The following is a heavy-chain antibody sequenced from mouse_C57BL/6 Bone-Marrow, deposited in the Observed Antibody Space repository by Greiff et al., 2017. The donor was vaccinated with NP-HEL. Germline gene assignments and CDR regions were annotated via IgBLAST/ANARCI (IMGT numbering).Heavy chain of an antibody. CDR3: ARGGYYLFAY. CDR1: GFTFSSYA. V-gene: IGHV5-4*03. CDR2: ISDGGSYT. Sequence: EVMLVESGGGLVKPGGSLKLSCAASGFTFSSYAMSWVRQTPEKRLEWVATISDGGSYTYYPDNVKGRFTISRDNAKNNLYLQMSHLKSEDTAVYYCARGGYYLFAYWGQGTLVTVSA. J-gene: IGHJ3*01. D-gene: IGHD2-3*01.